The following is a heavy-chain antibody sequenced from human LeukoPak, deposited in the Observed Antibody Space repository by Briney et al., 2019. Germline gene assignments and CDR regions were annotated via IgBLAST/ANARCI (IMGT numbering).Heavy chain of an antibody. Sequence: GGSLRLSCAASGFTFNSFAMTWIRQGPGKGLEWVSTVSGSGGGTYYADSVKGRFTISRDNSRNTLYLQMNSLRAEDTAVYYCAKRSFGTSGWFDYWGQGTLVTVSS. CDR2: VSGSGGGT. CDR1: GFTFNSFA. CDR3: AKRSFGTSGWFDY. D-gene: IGHD2-15*01. J-gene: IGHJ5*01. V-gene: IGHV3-23*01.